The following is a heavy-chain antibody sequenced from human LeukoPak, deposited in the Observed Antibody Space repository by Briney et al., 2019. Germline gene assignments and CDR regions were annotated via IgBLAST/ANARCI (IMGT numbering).Heavy chain of an antibody. CDR2: ISGSGGST. CDR1: GFTFSSYA. CDR3: AKAIGHSSSSSPDY. D-gene: IGHD6-6*01. J-gene: IGHJ4*02. V-gene: IGHV3-23*01. Sequence: LPGGSLRLSCAASGFTFSSYAMSWVRQAPGKGLEWVSAISGSGGSTYYADSVKGRFTISRDNSKNTLYLQMNSLRAEDTAVYYCAKAIGHSSSSSPDYWGQGTLVTVSS.